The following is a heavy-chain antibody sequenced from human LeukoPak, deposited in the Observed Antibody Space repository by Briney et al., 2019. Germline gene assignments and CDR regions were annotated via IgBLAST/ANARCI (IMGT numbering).Heavy chain of an antibody. CDR1: GLPLSSYG. D-gene: IGHD3-10*01. CDR2: KWYDGSNK. V-gene: IGHV3-33*01. Sequence: GGSLNLSCEAPGLPLSSYGMHWVRRAPGKGLEWVEVKWYDGSNKYYADSVKGRFTISRDNSKNTLYLQMNSLRAEDTAVYYCARDWTPITPLPYGGGFDYWGQGTLVTVSS. CDR3: ARDWTPITPLPYGGGFDY. J-gene: IGHJ4*02.